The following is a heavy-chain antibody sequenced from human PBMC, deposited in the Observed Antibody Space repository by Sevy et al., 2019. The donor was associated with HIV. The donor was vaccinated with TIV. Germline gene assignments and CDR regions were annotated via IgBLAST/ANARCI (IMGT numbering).Heavy chain of an antibody. CDR2: IYSGDSDT. CDR3: ARHVVYYEFWSGWFDP. CDR1: GYSFTSYW. V-gene: IGHV5-51*01. J-gene: IGHJ5*02. Sequence: GESLKISCKGSGYSFTSYWIGWVRQMPGKGLEWMGIIYSGDSDTRYSPSFQGQVTISADKSISTAYLQWSSLKASDTAMYYCARHVVYYEFWSGWFDPWGQGTLVTVSS. D-gene: IGHD3-3*01.